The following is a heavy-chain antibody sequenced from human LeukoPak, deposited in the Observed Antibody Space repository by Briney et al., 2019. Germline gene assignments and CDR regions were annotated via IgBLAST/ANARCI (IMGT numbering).Heavy chain of an antibody. D-gene: IGHD5-24*01. CDR2: ISSTSSSI. V-gene: IGHV3-48*01. CDR3: ARDDLTNGYNGNY. Sequence: PGGSLRLSCAASGFTFRSYSMNWVRQAPGKGLEWVPYISSTSSSIYYADSVKGRFTISRDNAKNSLNLQMNSLRAEDTAVYYCARDDLTNGYNGNYWGQGTLVTVSS. J-gene: IGHJ4*02. CDR1: GFTFRSYS.